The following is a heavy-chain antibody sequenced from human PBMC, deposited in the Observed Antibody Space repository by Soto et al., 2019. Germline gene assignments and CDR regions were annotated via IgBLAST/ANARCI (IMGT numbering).Heavy chain of an antibody. CDR2: ISFDGSNK. Sequence: GTLRLSCAAAGLTLSSYGMHWVRQAPGKVLELVAVISFDGSNKYYADSVKGRFTISRDNSKNTLYLQMNSLRAEDTAVYYCAKDSLNSGYSSGWYSPYYYYYYGMDGWGQGTTVTVSS. J-gene: IGHJ6*02. D-gene: IGHD6-19*01. V-gene: IGHV3-30*18. CDR3: AKDSLNSGYSSGWYSPYYYYYYGMDG. CDR1: GLTLSSYG.